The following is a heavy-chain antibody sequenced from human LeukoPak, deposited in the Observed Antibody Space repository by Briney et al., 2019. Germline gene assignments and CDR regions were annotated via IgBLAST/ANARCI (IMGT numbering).Heavy chain of an antibody. CDR3: TKDRWELPKRNYMDV. CDR1: GFTFSSYA. Sequence: GGSLRLSCVASGFTFSSYAMSWVRQAPGKGLEWVSGISGSGVSGAGTYYADSVKGRFTISRDNSKNTLYLQMNSLRAEDTDEYYCTKDRWELPKRNYMDVWGKGTTVTVSS. J-gene: IGHJ6*03. V-gene: IGHV3-23*01. CDR2: ISGSGVSGAGT. D-gene: IGHD1-26*01.